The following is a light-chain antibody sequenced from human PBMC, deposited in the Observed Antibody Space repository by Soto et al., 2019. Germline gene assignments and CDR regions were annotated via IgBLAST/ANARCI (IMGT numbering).Light chain of an antibody. Sequence: EIVLTQSPGTLSLSPGERATLSCRASQSVGSSYLAWYQQKPGQSPRLLIFGASSRATGTPDRFSGSGSGTDFTLTISRLEPEDFAVYYCQQYDTSPRTFGQGTTVEIK. CDR2: GAS. CDR1: QSVGSSY. CDR3: QQYDTSPRT. V-gene: IGKV3-20*01. J-gene: IGKJ1*01.